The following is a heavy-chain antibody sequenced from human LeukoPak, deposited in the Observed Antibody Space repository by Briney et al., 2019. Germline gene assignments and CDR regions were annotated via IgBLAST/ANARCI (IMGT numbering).Heavy chain of an antibody. CDR1: GYTFTGYY. Sequence: ASLKVSCTASGYTFTGYYMHWVRQAPGQGLESMGWINPNSGGTNYAQKFQGRVTMTRDTSISTAYMELSRLRSDDTAVYYCAREGVAVAGGPYYYYYMDVWGKGTTVTISS. D-gene: IGHD6-19*01. J-gene: IGHJ6*03. V-gene: IGHV1-2*02. CDR3: AREGVAVAGGPYYYYYMDV. CDR2: INPNSGGT.